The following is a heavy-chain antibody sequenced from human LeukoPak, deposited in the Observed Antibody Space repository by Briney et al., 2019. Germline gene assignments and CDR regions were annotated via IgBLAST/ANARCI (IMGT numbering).Heavy chain of an antibody. J-gene: IGHJ4*02. CDR1: GFTVSSNY. CDR3: ATAAAAGFDY. CDR2: IYSGGAT. D-gene: IGHD6-13*01. V-gene: IGHV3-53*05. Sequence: GGSLRLSCAASGFTVSSNYMSWVRQAPGKGLEWVSVIYSGGATYYTDSVKGRFTISRDNSKKTLYLQMNSLRPEDTAVYYCATAAAAGFDYWGQGTLVTVSS.